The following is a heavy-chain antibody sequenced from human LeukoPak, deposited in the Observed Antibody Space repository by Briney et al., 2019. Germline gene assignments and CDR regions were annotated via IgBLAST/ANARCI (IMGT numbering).Heavy chain of an antibody. D-gene: IGHD3-10*01. CDR1: GFTFSSYA. CDR3: ARGPRLMVQGVPGGY. V-gene: IGHV3-30*04. CDR2: ISYDGSNK. Sequence: GGSLRLSCAASGFTFSSYAMHWVRQAPGKGLEWVAVISYDGSNKYYADSVKGRFTISRDNSKNTLYLQMNSLRAEDTAVYYCARGPRLMVQGVPGGYWGQGTLVTVSS. J-gene: IGHJ4*02.